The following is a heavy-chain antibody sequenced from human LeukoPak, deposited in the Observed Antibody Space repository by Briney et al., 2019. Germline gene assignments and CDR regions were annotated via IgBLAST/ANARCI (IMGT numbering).Heavy chain of an antibody. D-gene: IGHD2-15*01. Sequence: SETLSLTCTVSGGSISSYYWSWIRQPPGKGLEWIGYIYTSGSTYYNPSLKSRVTISVDTSKNQFSLKLSSVTAADTAVYYCARDNIVVVAATKAYYFDYWGQGTLVTVSS. CDR2: IYTSGST. CDR1: GGSISSYY. CDR3: ARDNIVVVAATKAYYFDY. V-gene: IGHV4-4*08. J-gene: IGHJ4*02.